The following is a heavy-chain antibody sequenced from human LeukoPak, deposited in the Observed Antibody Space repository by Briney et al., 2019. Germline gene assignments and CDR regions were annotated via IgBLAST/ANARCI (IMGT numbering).Heavy chain of an antibody. CDR3: ARHGSPIRYSSGWLNENWFDP. D-gene: IGHD6-19*01. V-gene: IGHV4-59*08. Sequence: PSETLSLTCTVSGGSISSYYWSWIRQPPGKGLEWIGYIYYSGSTNYNPSLKSRVTISVDTSKNQFSLKLSSVTAADTAVYYCARHGSPIRYSSGWLNENWFDPWGQGTLVTVSS. CDR2: IYYSGST. J-gene: IGHJ5*02. CDR1: GGSISSYY.